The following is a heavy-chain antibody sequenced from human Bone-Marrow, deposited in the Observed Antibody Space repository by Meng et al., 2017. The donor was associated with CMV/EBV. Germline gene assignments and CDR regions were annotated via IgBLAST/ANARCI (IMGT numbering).Heavy chain of an antibody. D-gene: IGHD4/OR15-4a*01. V-gene: IGHV3-30-3*01. CDR1: GFTFSSYA. Sequence: LSLTCAASGFTFSSYAMHWVRQAPGKGLEWVAVISYDGSNKYYADSVKGRFTISRDNSKNTLYLQMNSLRAEDTAVYYCASLPTIAYYYYGMDVWGQGTTVTVSS. CDR2: ISYDGSNK. J-gene: IGHJ6*02. CDR3: ASLPTIAYYYYGMDV.